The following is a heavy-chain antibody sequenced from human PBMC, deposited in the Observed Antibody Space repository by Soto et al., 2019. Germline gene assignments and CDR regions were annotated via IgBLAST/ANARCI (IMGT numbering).Heavy chain of an antibody. V-gene: IGHV3-23*01. D-gene: IGHD3-3*01. CDR1: GFTFSSYA. CDR3: VRDYVFGGDTTVHNYLEY. Sequence: TGGSLRLSCAASGFTFSSYAMIWVRQAPGKGLEWVSAISGSGGSTYYADSVKGRFTISRDNAKNNLYLQMKSPSVEDTALYYCVRDYVFGGDTTVHNYLEYCGQGTLVTVSS. J-gene: IGHJ4*02. CDR2: ISGSGGST.